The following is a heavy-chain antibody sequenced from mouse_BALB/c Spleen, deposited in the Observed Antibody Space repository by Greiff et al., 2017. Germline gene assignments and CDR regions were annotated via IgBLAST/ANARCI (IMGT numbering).Heavy chain of an antibody. CDR1: GFTFSSFG. D-gene: IGHD1-1*01. CDR3: ARSRTTVVATKAMDY. V-gene: IGHV5-17*02. Sequence: EVMLVESGGGLVQPGGSRKLSCAASGFTFSSFGMHWVRQAPEKGLEWVAYISSGSSTIYYADTVKGRFTISRDNPKNTLFLQMTSLRSEDTAMYYCARSRTTVVATKAMDYWGQGTSVTVSS. J-gene: IGHJ4*01. CDR2: ISSGSSTI.